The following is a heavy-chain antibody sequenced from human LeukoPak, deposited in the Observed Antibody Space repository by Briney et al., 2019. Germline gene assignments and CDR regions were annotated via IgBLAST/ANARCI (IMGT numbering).Heavy chain of an antibody. CDR2: IYYSGST. CDR3: ARGRRQYYYDSSGYAYYFDY. Sequence: SETLSLTSTVPGGSLSSSSYYRGWIRQPPGAGLEWLGSIYYSGSTYCIPSVESRVSISVDTSKNQFSLKLSSVTAADTAVYYCARGRRQYYYDSSGYAYYFDYWGQGTLVTVSS. J-gene: IGHJ4*02. CDR1: GGSLSSSSYY. D-gene: IGHD3-22*01. V-gene: IGHV4-39*01.